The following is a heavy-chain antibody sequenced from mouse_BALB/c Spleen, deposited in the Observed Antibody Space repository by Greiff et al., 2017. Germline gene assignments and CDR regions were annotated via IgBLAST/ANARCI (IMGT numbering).Heavy chain of an antibody. V-gene: IGHV2-9*02. CDR1: GFSLTSYG. CDR2: IWAGGST. CDR3: ARASSGNYYAMDY. J-gene: IGHJ4*01. D-gene: IGHD1-1*02. Sequence: VKLLESGPGLVAPSQSLSITCTVSGFSLTSYGVHWVRQPPGKGLEWLGVIWAGGSTNYNPAHMSRLIISIDNSKSQVILKMNSLQTDDTAVYYCARASSGNYYAMDYWGQGTSGTVSS.